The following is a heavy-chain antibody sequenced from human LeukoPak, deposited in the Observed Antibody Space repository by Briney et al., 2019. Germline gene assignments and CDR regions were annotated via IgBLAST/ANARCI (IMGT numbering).Heavy chain of an antibody. CDR2: IYPSGST. Sequence: SETLSLTCTVSGASLSSGSYYWSWIRQPAGKGLEWIGRIYPSGSTDYNPSLKSRVTISIDTSKNQFSLKQSSVTAADTAVYYCARDMRSSGYFAYFDYWGQGTLVTVSS. CDR3: ARDMRSSGYFAYFDY. D-gene: IGHD3-22*01. J-gene: IGHJ4*02. CDR1: GASLSSGSYY. V-gene: IGHV4-61*02.